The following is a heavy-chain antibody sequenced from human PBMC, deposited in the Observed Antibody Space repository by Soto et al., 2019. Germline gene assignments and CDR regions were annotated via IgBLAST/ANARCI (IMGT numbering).Heavy chain of an antibody. CDR2: INHSGST. D-gene: IGHD2-2*01. V-gene: IGHV4-34*01. Sequence: SETLSLTCAVYGGSFSGYYWSWIRQPPGKGLEWIGEINHSGSTNYNPSLKSRVTISVDTSKNQFSLKLSSVTAADTAVYYCASYCSSTSCYDNWFDPWGQGTLVTVSS. CDR3: ASYCSSTSCYDNWFDP. J-gene: IGHJ5*02. CDR1: GGSFSGYY.